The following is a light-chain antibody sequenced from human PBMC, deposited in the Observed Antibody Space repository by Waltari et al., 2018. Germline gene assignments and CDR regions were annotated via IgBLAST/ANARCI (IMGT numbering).Light chain of an antibody. V-gene: IGLV1-44*01. CDR3: ATWDDSLNGRV. Sequence: QSVLTPPPLASGTTGQRVTISCSGYSSNIGINTVTWYQQLPGTAPKLLIYANYHRPSGVPDRFSASKSDTSASLAISGLQSEDEADYFCATWDDSLNGRVFGGGTKLAVL. CDR1: SSNIGINT. J-gene: IGLJ3*02. CDR2: ANY.